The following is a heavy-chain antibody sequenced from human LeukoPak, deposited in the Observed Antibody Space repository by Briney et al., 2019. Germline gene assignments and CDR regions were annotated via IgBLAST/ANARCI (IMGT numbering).Heavy chain of an antibody. D-gene: IGHD5-12*01. V-gene: IGHV3-23*03. CDR1: QFTFSNYD. J-gene: IGHJ4*02. CDR3: AKRGSGLYFDY. Sequence: GGSPRLSCAASQFTFSNYDMSWVRQAPGRGLEWVSVINSGGSSTSYADSVKGRFTISRDNSENTVYLQMNSLRAEDTAVYYCAKRGSGLYFDYWGQGTLVTVSS. CDR2: INSGGSST.